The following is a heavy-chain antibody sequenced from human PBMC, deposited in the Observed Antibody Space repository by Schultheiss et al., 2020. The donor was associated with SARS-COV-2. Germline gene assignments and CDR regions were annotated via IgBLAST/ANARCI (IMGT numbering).Heavy chain of an antibody. D-gene: IGHD4-23*01. CDR3: ARSGGDNGGLLDY. J-gene: IGHJ4*02. CDR2: IIPFLGIA. CDR1: GGTFSSDT. V-gene: IGHV1-69*02. Sequence: SVKVSCKASGGTFSSDTISWVRQAPGQGLEWMGRIIPFLGIANYAQKFQGRVTITADKSTSTAYMELSSLGSEDTAVYYCARSGGDNGGLLDYWGQGTLVTVSS.